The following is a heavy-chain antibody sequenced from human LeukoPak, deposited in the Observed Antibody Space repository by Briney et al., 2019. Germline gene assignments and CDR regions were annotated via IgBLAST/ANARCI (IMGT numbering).Heavy chain of an antibody. D-gene: IGHD3-22*01. CDR3: ARAPDYYDSSGYYYGLDY. CDR2: IYYSGST. Sequence: PSETLSLTRTVSGGSISSSSYYWGWIRQPPGKGLEWIGSIYYSGSTYYNPSLKSRVTISVDTSKNQFSLKLSSVTAADTAVYYCARAPDYYDSSGYYYGLDYWGQGTLVTVSS. J-gene: IGHJ4*02. CDR1: GGSISSSSYY. V-gene: IGHV4-39*07.